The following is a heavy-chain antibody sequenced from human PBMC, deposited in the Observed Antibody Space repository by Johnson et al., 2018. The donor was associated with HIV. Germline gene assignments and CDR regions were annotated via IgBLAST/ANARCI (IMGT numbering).Heavy chain of an antibody. Sequence: QVQLVESGGDLVQPGGSLRLSCAASGFTFSSYDMHWVRQAPAKGLEWVAVISYDGSNKYFADSVKGRFTISRDNSKNTLYLQMKSLRGEDTAVYSCARGRSSSSTAAFDIWGQGTMVTVSS. J-gene: IGHJ3*02. CDR1: GFTFSSYD. V-gene: IGHV3-30*04. CDR2: ISYDGSNK. D-gene: IGHD6-6*01. CDR3: ARGRSSSSTAAFDI.